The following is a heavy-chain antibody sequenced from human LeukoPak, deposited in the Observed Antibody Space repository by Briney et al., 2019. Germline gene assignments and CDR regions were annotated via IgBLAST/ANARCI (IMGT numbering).Heavy chain of an antibody. CDR1: GYTFTSYY. D-gene: IGHD1-1*01. CDR3: AREAGASGIDY. J-gene: IGHJ4*02. V-gene: IGHV1-46*01. CDR2: INPSGGST. Sequence: ASVKVSCKASGYTFTSYYMHWVRQAPGQGLEWMGIINPSGGSTSYAQKFQGRVTMTRDTSTSTAYMELRSLRSDDTAVYYCAREAGASGIDYWGQGTLVTVSS.